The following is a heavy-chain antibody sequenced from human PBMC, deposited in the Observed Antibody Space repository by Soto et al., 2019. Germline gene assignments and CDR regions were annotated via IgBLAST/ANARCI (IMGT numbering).Heavy chain of an antibody. D-gene: IGHD1-1*01. J-gene: IGHJ4*02. Sequence: QVQLQESGPGLVKPSGTLSLTCAVSGGSISTSNCWRWVRQPPGKGLEWIGEVYHSGSTNYNPSFKSRVAMSVDKSKNLLSLKLNSVTAADTALYYCARTSTSGTRFDYWGQGSLVTVSS. CDR3: ARTSTSGTRFDY. CDR1: GGSISTSNC. V-gene: IGHV4-4*02. CDR2: VYHSGST.